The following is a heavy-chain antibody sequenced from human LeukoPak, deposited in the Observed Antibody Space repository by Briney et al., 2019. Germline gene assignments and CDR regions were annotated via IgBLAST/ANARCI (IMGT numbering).Heavy chain of an antibody. CDR2: MNPNSGNT. V-gene: IGHV1-8*01. CDR1: GYTFTSYD. D-gene: IGHD4-11*01. J-gene: IGHJ6*02. CDR3: ARVQDYYYGMDV. Sequence: ASVKVSCKASGYTFTSYDINWVRQATGQGLEWMGWMNPNSGNTGYVQKFQGRVTMTRNTSISTAYMELSSLRSEDTAVYYCARVQDYYYGMDVWGQGTTVTVSS.